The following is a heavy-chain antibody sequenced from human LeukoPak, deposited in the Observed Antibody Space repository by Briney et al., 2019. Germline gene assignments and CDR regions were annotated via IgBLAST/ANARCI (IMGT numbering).Heavy chain of an antibody. J-gene: IGHJ4*02. V-gene: IGHV3-15*01. D-gene: IGHD2-15*01. Sequence: PGGSLRLSCAASGFTFSNAWMSWVRQAPGKGLEWVGRIKSKTDGGTTDYAAPVKGRFTISRDDSKNTLYLQMNSLKTEDTAVYYCTTDHGYCSGGSCYGGPPFFDYWGQGTLVTVSS. CDR1: GFTFSNAW. CDR3: TTDHGYCSGGSCYGGPPFFDY. CDR2: IKSKTDGGTT.